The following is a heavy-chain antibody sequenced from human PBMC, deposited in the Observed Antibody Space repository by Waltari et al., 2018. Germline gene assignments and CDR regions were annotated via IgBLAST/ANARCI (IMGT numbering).Heavy chain of an antibody. CDR2: MNPNSGNT. CDR3: ARGVNYYDSSGYYDAFDI. J-gene: IGHJ3*02. V-gene: IGHV1-8*01. Sequence: QVQLVQSGAEVKKPGASVKVSCKASGYTFPSYDINWVRQATGQGLEWMGWMNPNSGNTGYAQKFQGRVTMTRNTSISTAYMELSSLRSEDTAVYYCARGVNYYDSSGYYDAFDIWGQGTMVTVSS. CDR1: GYTFPSYD. D-gene: IGHD3-22*01.